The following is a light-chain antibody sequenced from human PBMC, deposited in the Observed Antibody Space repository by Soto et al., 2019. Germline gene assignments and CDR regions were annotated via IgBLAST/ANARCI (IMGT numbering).Light chain of an antibody. Sequence: EIVLTQSPGTLSLSPGDRATLSCRASQSVSSSFLAWYQQKPGQAPRLLIYGASSRATGIPDRFSGSGSGTDFTLTISRLEPDDVAVHYCQQYCSSRAFGQGTKVEI. V-gene: IGKV3-20*01. CDR3: QQYCSSRA. J-gene: IGKJ1*01. CDR1: QSVSSSF. CDR2: GAS.